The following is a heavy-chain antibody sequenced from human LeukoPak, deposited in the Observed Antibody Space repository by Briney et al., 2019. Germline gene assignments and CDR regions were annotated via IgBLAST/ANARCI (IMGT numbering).Heavy chain of an antibody. CDR2: IYHSGSA. J-gene: IGHJ4*02. D-gene: IGHD2-2*02. V-gene: IGHV4-38-2*02. CDR3: VRYCSSTTCYTRAVDY. Sequence: PSETLSLTCTVSGYSITSGYNWSWIRQPPGKVLEWIGSIYHSGSAYYNPSLKSTVTISVYTSKNQFSLKMSSVTAADTAIYYCVRYCSSTTCYTRAVDYWGQGTLVTVSS. CDR1: GYSITSGYN.